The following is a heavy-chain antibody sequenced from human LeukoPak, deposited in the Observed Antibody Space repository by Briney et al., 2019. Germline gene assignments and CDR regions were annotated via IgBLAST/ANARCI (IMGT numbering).Heavy chain of an antibody. Sequence: PGGSLRLSCAASGSTFSSYDMHWVRQATGKGLEWVSAIGTAGDTYYPGSVKGRFTISRENAKNSLYLQMNSLRAGDTAVYYCARVRKTYYYDSSGPRESYYFDYWGQGTLVTVSS. V-gene: IGHV3-13*01. J-gene: IGHJ4*02. CDR1: GSTFSSYD. CDR2: IGTAGDT. CDR3: ARVRKTYYYDSSGPRESYYFDY. D-gene: IGHD3-22*01.